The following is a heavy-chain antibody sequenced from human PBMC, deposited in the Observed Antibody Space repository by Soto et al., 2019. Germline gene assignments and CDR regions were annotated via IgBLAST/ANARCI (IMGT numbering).Heavy chain of an antibody. CDR2: IDWDDDK. CDR1: GFSLSTSGMC. CDR3: ARMAGVSSSWCRWFDP. D-gene: IGHD6-13*01. V-gene: IGHV2-70*01. J-gene: IGHJ5*02. Sequence: SGPTLVNPTQTLTLTCTFSGFSLSTSGMCVSWIRQPPGKALEWLALIDWDDDKYYSTSLKTRLTISKDTSKNQVVLTMTNMDPVDTATYYCARMAGVSSSWCRWFDPWGQGTLVTVPS.